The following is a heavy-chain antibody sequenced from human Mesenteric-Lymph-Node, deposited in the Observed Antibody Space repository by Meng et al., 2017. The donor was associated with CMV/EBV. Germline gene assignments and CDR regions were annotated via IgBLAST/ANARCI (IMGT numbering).Heavy chain of an antibody. CDR3: ARRGRDCSSTGCYYYFDL. D-gene: IGHD2-2*01. CDR1: SISSGGYY. CDR2: IYYSGST. V-gene: IGHV4-31*02. Sequence: SISSGGYYWSWIRQHPGRGLEWIGYIYYSGSTYYNPSLKSRVTISVDTSKNQFSLKLNSVTAADTAVYYCARRGRDCSSTGCYYYFDLWGQGTLVTVSS. J-gene: IGHJ4*02.